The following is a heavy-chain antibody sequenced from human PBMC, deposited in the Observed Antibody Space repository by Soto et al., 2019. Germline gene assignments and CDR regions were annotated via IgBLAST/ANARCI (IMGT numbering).Heavy chain of an antibody. V-gene: IGHV1-69*13. CDR3: ARETSSIAAAGTRVFIPVDS. J-gene: IGHJ5*02. D-gene: IGHD6-13*01. Sequence: ASVKVSCKASGCTFSSYAISWVRQAPGQGLEWMGGIIPIFGTANYAQKFQGRVTITADESTSTAYMELSSLRSEDTAVYYCARETSSIAAAGTRVFIPVDSWRQGTLVTVSS. CDR1: GCTFSSYA. CDR2: IIPIFGTA.